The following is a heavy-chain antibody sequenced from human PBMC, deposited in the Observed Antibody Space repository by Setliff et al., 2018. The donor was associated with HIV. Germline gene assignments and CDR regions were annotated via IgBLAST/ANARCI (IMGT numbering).Heavy chain of an antibody. CDR3: ARVRLYNNALDY. V-gene: IGHV3-48*04. CDR2: ITSSGSTI. D-gene: IGHD3-10*01. CDR1: GFTFSTYW. J-gene: IGHJ4*02. Sequence: GGSLRLSCAASGFTFSTYWMSWVRQAPGKGLEWVAYITSSGSTIYYADSVQGRFTLSRDNAKNSLYLQMNSLRAEDTAVYYCARVRLYNNALDYWGQGTLVTVSS.